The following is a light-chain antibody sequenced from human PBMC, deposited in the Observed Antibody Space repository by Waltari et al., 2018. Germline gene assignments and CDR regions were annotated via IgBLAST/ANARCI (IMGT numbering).Light chain of an antibody. CDR2: KVS. V-gene: IGKV2-30*02. CDR3: VQSSQWPYA. Sequence: DVVMTQSPLSLAVTLGQPASISCWSSHSLVQSDGNTFLDWFHQQPGQSPRRLIYKVSNRETGIPDRFSGSGSGTDFTLKISRVESEDVGIYYCVQSSQWPYAFGQGTKLEIK. J-gene: IGKJ2*01. CDR1: HSLVQSDGNTF.